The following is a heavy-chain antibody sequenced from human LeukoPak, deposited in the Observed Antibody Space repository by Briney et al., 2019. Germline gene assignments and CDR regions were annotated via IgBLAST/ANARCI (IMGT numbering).Heavy chain of an antibody. CDR3: AGGSQFYSSSWFSF. J-gene: IGHJ4*02. V-gene: IGHV4-34*01. CDR2: MHHSGRT. CDR1: GGSFSGYY. Sequence: SETLSLTCAVSGGSFSGYYWSWIRQPPGKGLEWIGEMHHSGRTNYNPSRESRVTMSVDTSKNEFSLKLSSVTAADTAVYYCAGGSQFYSSSWFSFWGQGTLVTVS. D-gene: IGHD6-13*01.